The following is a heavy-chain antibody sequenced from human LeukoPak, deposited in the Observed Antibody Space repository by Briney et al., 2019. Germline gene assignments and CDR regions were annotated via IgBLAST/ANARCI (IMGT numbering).Heavy chain of an antibody. D-gene: IGHD5-18*01. V-gene: IGHV4-39*01. J-gene: IGHJ4*02. CDR1: GGSISSYY. Sequence: PSETLSLTCTVSGGSISSYYWGWIRQPPGKGLEWIGSIYYSGSTYYNPSLKSRVTISVDTSKNQFSLKLSSVTAADTAVYYCARHTGRGYSYGRTFDYWGQGTLVTVSS. CDR2: IYYSGST. CDR3: ARHTGRGYSYGRTFDY.